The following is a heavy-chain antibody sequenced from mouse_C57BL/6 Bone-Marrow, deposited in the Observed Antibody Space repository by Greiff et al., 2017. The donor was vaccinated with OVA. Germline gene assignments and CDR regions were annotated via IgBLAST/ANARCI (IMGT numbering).Heavy chain of an antibody. Sequence: LVESGAELVRPGTSVKMSCKASGYTFTNYWIGWAKQRPGHGLEWIGDIYPGGGYTNYNEKFKGKATLTADKSSSTAYMQFSSLTSEDSAIYYCARGLRRKGFDYWGQGTTLTVSS. D-gene: IGHD2-4*01. J-gene: IGHJ2*01. CDR3: ARGLRRKGFDY. CDR1: GYTFTNYW. V-gene: IGHV1-63*01. CDR2: IYPGGGYT.